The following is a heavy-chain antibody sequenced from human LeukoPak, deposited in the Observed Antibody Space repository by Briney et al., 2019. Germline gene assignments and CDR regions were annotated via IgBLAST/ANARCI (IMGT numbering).Heavy chain of an antibody. J-gene: IGHJ4*02. CDR1: GGSISSSSYY. CDR3: ARGAKLQLAPFDY. V-gene: IGHV4-39*07. CDR2: IYYSGST. Sequence: SETLSLTCTVSGGSISSSSYYWGWIRQPPGKGLEWIGSIYYSGSTYYNPSLKSRVTISVDTSKNQFSLRLSSVTAADTAVYYCARGAKLQLAPFDYWGQGTLVTVSS. D-gene: IGHD2-2*01.